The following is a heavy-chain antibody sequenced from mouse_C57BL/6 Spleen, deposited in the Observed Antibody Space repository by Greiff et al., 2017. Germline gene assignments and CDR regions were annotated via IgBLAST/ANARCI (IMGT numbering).Heavy chain of an antibody. Sequence: EVQLQQSGAELVRPGASVKLSCTASGFNIKDDYMHWVKQRPEQGLEWIGWIDPENGDTEYASKFQGKATITADTSSNTAYLQLSSLTSEDTAVYYCTTVATPDWYFAVWGTGTTVTVSA. V-gene: IGHV14-4*01. J-gene: IGHJ1*03. CDR1: GFNIKDDY. CDR2: IDPENGDT. CDR3: TTVATPDWYFAV. D-gene: IGHD1-1*01.